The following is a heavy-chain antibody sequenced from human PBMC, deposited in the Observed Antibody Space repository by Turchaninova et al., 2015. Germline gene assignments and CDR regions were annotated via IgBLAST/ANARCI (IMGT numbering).Heavy chain of an antibody. D-gene: IGHD6-13*01. J-gene: IGHJ4*02. V-gene: IGHV1-69*01. CDR1: GGTFRSYA. CDR2: INPIFGTA. CDR3: ARDPGGAAAGTFDS. Sequence: QVQLVQSGDEVKKPGSSVKVSCKASGGTFRSYASSWGRQAPGQGLEWRGGINPIFGTANYAQKFQGRVTITADESTSTAYMEVSSLRSEDTALYYCARDPGGAAAGTFDSWGQGTLVTVSS.